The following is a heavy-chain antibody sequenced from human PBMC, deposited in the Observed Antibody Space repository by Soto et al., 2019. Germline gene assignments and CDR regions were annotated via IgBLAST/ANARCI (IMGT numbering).Heavy chain of an antibody. CDR3: AREQRASYESPRLVGNH. Sequence: QVQLVQSGAEVKKPGASVKVSCKASGYTFTGYYIHWVRQAPGQGLEWMGWINPNSGGTNYAQKFQGRVTMTRDTSISTAYMELSRLRSDDTAVYYCAREQRASYESPRLVGNHWGQGTLVTVSS. CDR2: INPNSGGT. D-gene: IGHD5-18*01. CDR1: GYTFTGYY. J-gene: IGHJ5*02. V-gene: IGHV1-2*02.